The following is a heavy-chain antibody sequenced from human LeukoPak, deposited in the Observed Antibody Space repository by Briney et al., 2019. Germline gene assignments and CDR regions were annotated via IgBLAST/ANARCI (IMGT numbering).Heavy chain of an antibody. CDR3: AKDEGYYYDSSGSNFDY. CDR2: IRYDGSNK. CDR1: GFTFSSYG. J-gene: IGHJ4*02. Sequence: GGSLRLSCAASGFTFSSYGVHWVRQAPGKGLEWVAFIRYDGSNKYYADSVKGRFTISRDNSKNTLYLQMNSLRAEDTAVYYCAKDEGYYYDSSGSNFDYWGQGTLVTVSS. D-gene: IGHD3-22*01. V-gene: IGHV3-30*02.